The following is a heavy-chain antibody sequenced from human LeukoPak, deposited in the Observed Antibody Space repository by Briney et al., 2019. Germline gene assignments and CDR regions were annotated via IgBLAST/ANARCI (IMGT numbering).Heavy chain of an antibody. Sequence: GGSLRLSCAASRFTFSNYWMRWDGQAPGKGGEGGADIKQGGREKYYVDSVRGRFTISTDTAKNSLYLQMNSLRVDDTAVYYCARANYYYDSSGYSYWGQGTLVTVSS. J-gene: IGHJ4*02. V-gene: IGHV3-7*03. CDR3: ARANYYYDSSGYSY. D-gene: IGHD3-22*01. CDR1: RFTFSNYW. CDR2: IKQGGREK.